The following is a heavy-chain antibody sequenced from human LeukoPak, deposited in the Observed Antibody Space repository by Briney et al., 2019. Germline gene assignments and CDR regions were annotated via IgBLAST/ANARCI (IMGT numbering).Heavy chain of an antibody. CDR1: GGSISSYY. V-gene: IGHV4-4*07. D-gene: IGHD2-21*01. Sequence: NPSETLSLTCTVSGGSISSYYWSWIRQPAGKGLEWIGRIYTSGSTNYNPSLKSRVTMSADTSKNQFSLKLSSVTAADTAVYYCAAGYSVPRHDYYFDYWGQGTLVTVSS. CDR3: AAGYSVPRHDYYFDY. CDR2: IYTSGST. J-gene: IGHJ4*02.